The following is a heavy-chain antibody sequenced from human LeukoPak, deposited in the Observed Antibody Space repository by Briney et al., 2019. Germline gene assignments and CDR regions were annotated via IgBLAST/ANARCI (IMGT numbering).Heavy chain of an antibody. V-gene: IGHV3-48*03. CDR1: GFTFRSYE. Sequence: GGSLRLSCAASGFTFRSYEMNWVRQAPGKGLEWVSSISSGGATIYYADSVKGRFTISRDNAKNSLYLQMNSLRAEDTAVYYCAREEWELLRYYYYYMDVWGKGTTVTVSS. CDR3: AREEWELLRYYYYYMDV. CDR2: ISSGGATI. J-gene: IGHJ6*03. D-gene: IGHD1-26*01.